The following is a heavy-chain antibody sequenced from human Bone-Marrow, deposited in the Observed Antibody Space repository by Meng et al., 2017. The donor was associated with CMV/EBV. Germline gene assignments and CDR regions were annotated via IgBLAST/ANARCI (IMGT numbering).Heavy chain of an antibody. CDR3: ARGTNWGFDY. CDR2: IYYSGST. J-gene: IGHJ4*02. CDR1: GGPVSSGSYY. D-gene: IGHD7-27*01. V-gene: IGHV4-61*01. Sequence: GSLRLSCTVSGGPVSSGSYYWSWIRQPPRKGLEWIGYIYYSGSTNYNPSLKSRVTISVDTSKNQFSLKLSSVTAADTAVYYCARGTNWGFDYWGQGTLVTVSS.